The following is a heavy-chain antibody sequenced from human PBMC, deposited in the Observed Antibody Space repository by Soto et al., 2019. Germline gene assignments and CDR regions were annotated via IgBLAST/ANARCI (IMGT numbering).Heavy chain of an antibody. CDR3: AKGVSSGWYSDDAFDI. D-gene: IGHD6-19*01. Sequence: GGSLRLSCAASGFTFSSYAMSWVRQAPGKGLEWVSAISGSGGSTYYADSAKGRFTISRDNSKNTLYLQMNSLRAEDTAVYYCAKGVSSGWYSDDAFDIWGQGTMVTVSS. CDR1: GFTFSSYA. V-gene: IGHV3-23*01. J-gene: IGHJ3*02. CDR2: ISGSGGST.